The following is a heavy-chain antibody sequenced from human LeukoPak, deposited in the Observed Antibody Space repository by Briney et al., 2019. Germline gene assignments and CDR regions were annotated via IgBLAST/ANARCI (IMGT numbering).Heavy chain of an antibody. V-gene: IGHV4-61*08. CDR3: AREGWDL. CDR1: GASLNSGGYY. CDR2: IYYSGST. Sequence: SETLSLTCTVSGASLNSGGYYWNWIRQPPGKEPEWVGYIYYSGSTNYNRSLKSRVTISVDTSKNQFSLKLTSVTAADTAVYYCAREGWDLWGRGTLVTVSS. J-gene: IGHJ2*01. D-gene: IGHD2-15*01.